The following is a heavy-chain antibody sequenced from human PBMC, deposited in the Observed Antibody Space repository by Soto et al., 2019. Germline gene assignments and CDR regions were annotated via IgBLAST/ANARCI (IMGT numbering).Heavy chain of an antibody. D-gene: IGHD2-21*02. CDR1: GYSFTSHY. CDR2: IYPGGVNI. CDR3: ARSIVVVTALDY. Sequence: ASVKVSCKAIGYSFTSHYMHWVRQAPGQGLEWMGTIYPGGVNIGYAQKFQGRVTITRDTSASTAYMELSSLRSEDTAVYYCARSIVVVTALDYWGQGTLVTVSS. V-gene: IGHV1-46*01. J-gene: IGHJ4*02.